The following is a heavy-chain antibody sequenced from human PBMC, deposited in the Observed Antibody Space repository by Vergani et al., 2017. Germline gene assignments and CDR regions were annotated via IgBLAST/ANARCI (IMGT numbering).Heavy chain of an antibody. D-gene: IGHD3-22*01. CDR1: GFSLSTSGVG. V-gene: IGHV2-5*01. CDR2: IYWNDDK. Sequence: QITLKESGPTLVKPTQTLTLTCTFSGFSLSTSGVGVGWIRQPPGKALEWLALIYWNDDKRYSPSLKSRLTITKDTSKNQVVLTMTNMDPVDTATYYCGHRCYDSSGYYYKKNWFDPWGQGTLVTVSS. J-gene: IGHJ5*02. CDR3: GHRCYDSSGYYYKKNWFDP.